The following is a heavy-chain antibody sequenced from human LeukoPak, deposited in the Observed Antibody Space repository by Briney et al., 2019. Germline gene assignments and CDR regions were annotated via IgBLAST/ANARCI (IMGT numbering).Heavy chain of an antibody. D-gene: IGHD3-22*01. J-gene: IGHJ3*02. V-gene: IGHV3-48*03. CDR2: ISSTSGTK. Sequence: GGSLRLSCAASGFTFNNYEMNWVRQAPGNGLEWVSYISSTSGTKDYADSVKGRFTISRDSAKNSLYLQMNSLRAEDTAVYYCARALYDSSDSDAFDIWGQGTMVTVSS. CDR3: ARALYDSSDSDAFDI. CDR1: GFTFNNYE.